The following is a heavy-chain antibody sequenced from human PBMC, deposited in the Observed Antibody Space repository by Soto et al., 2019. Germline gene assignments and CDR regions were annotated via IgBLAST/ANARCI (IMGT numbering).Heavy chain of an antibody. V-gene: IGHV3-30*18. J-gene: IGHJ4*02. CDR2: ISYDGSNK. CDR1: GFTFSSYG. CDR3: AKPNSGSYVY. D-gene: IGHD1-26*01. Sequence: QVQLVESGGGVVQPGRSLRLSCAASGFTFSSYGMHWVRQVPGKGLEWVAVISYDGSNKYYADSVKGRFTISRDNSKNTLYLQMNSLRAEDTAVYYCAKPNSGSYVYWGQGTLVTVSS.